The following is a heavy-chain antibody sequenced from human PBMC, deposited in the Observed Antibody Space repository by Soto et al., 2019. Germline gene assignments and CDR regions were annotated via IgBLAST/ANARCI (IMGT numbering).Heavy chain of an antibody. CDR1: GYTFTSYG. V-gene: IGHV1-18*04. J-gene: IGHJ5*02. CDR3: ARDGVDIVATGGWFDP. CDR2: ISAYNGNT. Sequence: QVQLVQSGAEVKKPGASVKVSCKASGYTFTSYGISWVRQAPGQGLEWMGWISAYNGNTNYAQKLQGRVTMTTDTATSTAYMELRSLRSDDTAVDYCARDGVDIVATGGWFDPWGQGTLVTVSS. D-gene: IGHD5-12*01.